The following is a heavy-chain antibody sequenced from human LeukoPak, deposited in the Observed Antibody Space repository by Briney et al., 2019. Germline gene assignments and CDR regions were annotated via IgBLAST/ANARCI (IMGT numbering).Heavy chain of an antibody. Sequence: GGSLRLSCVASGFTVSSKYMSWVRQAPGKGLGWVSGIYSGGRTHYADSVKGRFTISRDNSKNTMYLQMNSLRVEDTAVYYCARAGYDSSAAYDIWGQGTMVTVSS. V-gene: IGHV3-66*01. CDR2: IYSGGRT. D-gene: IGHD3-22*01. CDR3: ARAGYDSSAAYDI. CDR1: GFTVSSKY. J-gene: IGHJ3*02.